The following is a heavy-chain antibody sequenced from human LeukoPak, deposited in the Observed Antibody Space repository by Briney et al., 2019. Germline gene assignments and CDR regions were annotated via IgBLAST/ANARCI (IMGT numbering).Heavy chain of an antibody. D-gene: IGHD5-18*01. CDR2: IYYSGTA. J-gene: IGHJ4*02. CDR1: GGSISSGDFY. Sequence: KSSETLSLTCTVSGGSISSGDFYWSWVRQHPEKGLEWVGYIYYSGTAYYNPSLKSRVTISVDTSKNQFSLKLSSVTAADTAVYYCARVFDNSYGTKDHFDYWGQGTLVTVSS. CDR3: ARVFDNSYGTKDHFDY. V-gene: IGHV4-31*03.